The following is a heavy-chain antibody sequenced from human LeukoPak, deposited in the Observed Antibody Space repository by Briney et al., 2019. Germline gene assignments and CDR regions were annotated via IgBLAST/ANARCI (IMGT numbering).Heavy chain of an antibody. CDR1: GFTFSSYS. D-gene: IGHD3-22*01. J-gene: IGHJ3*02. Sequence: GGSLRLSCAASGFTFSSYSMNWVRQAPGKGLEWVSSISSSSSYIYYADSVKGRFTISRDNAKNSLYLQMNSPRAEDTAVYYCARDWGSSGYAAFDIWGQGTMVTVSS. V-gene: IGHV3-21*01. CDR3: ARDWGSSGYAAFDI. CDR2: ISSSSSYI.